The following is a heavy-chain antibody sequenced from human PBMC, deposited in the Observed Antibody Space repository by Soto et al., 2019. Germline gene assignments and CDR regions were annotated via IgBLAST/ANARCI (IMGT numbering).Heavy chain of an antibody. CDR1: GYRLSSYW. Sequence: GESLKISCKGSGYRLSSYWIAWVRQMHGKGLEWMGIIYPGDSDTRYSPSFQGQVTMSVDKSNSTAYLHWSSLKASDTAMYYCARQGSNGAYYYYGMDVWGQGTTVTVSS. CDR2: IYPGDSDT. D-gene: IGHD2-8*01. CDR3: ARQGSNGAYYYYGMDV. J-gene: IGHJ6*02. V-gene: IGHV5-51*01.